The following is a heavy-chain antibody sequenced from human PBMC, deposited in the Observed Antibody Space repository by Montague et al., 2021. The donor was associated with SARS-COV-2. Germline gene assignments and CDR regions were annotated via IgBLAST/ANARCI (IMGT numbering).Heavy chain of an antibody. CDR3: AREGFSSGYYET. V-gene: IGHV4-39*02. D-gene: IGHD3-22*01. CDR2: IYYSGST. Sequence: SETLSLTCSVSGGSISSSNYYWGWIRQPPGKGLEWIGSIYYSGSTYYSPSLKSRVAISVDTSKNQFSLILRSMTAADTAVFYCAREGFSSGYYETWGQGTLVTVSS. CDR1: GGSISSSNYY. J-gene: IGHJ5*02.